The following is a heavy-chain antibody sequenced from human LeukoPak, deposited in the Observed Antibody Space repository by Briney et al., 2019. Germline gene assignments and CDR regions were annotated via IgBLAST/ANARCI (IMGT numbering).Heavy chain of an antibody. CDR3: ARDAEGGGYVFDY. J-gene: IGHJ4*02. CDR1: GDSVSSTSSA. D-gene: IGHD5-12*01. Sequence: SQTLSLTCAISGDSVSSTSSAWNWIRQSPSGGLEWLGRTYYRSKWYFEYAVSVKSRITINPDTSKNQFSLRLNSVTPGDTAVYYCARDAEGGGYVFDYWGQGTLVTVSS. CDR2: TYYRSKWYF. V-gene: IGHV6-1*01.